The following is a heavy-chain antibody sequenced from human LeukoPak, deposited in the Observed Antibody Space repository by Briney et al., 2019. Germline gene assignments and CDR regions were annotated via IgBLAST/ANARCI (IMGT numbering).Heavy chain of an antibody. D-gene: IGHD5-12*01. CDR2: IWYDGSNK. CDR1: GFNFGSYG. CDR3: ASEENSGYDSNWFDP. V-gene: IGHV3-33*01. Sequence: GGSLRLSCAASGFNFGSYGMHWVRQAPGKGLEWVAVIWYDGSNKYYADSVKGRFTISRDNSKNTLYLQMNSLRADDTAVYYCASEENSGYDSNWFDPWGQGTLVTVSS. J-gene: IGHJ5*02.